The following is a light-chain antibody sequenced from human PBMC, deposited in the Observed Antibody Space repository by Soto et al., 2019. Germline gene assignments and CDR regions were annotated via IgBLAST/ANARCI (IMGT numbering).Light chain of an antibody. CDR1: QSVSSNY. CDR3: QQYGSSRLT. Sequence: EIVLTQSPGTLSLSPGERATLSCRASQSVSSNYFAWYQQKPGQAPRLLLDGASSRATGIPDRLSGRGSGTDFTPTTSRLEPEDFAVYYCQQYGSSRLTFGGGTKVEIK. CDR2: GAS. V-gene: IGKV3-20*01. J-gene: IGKJ4*01.